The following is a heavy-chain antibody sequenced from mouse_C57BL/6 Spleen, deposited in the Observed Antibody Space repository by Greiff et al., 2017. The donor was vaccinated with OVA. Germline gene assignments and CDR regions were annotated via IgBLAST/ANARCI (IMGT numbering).Heavy chain of an antibody. V-gene: IGHV1-55*01. CDR1: GYTFTSYW. D-gene: IGHD2-4*01. J-gene: IGHJ2*01. CDR3: AREYDYDGY. Sequence: QVQLQQPGTELVKPGASVKLSCKASGYTFTSYWITWVKQRPGQGLEWIGDIYPGSGSTNYNEKFKSKATLTVDTSSSTAYMQLSSLTSEDSAVYYCAREYDYDGYWGQGTTLTVSS. CDR2: IYPGSGST.